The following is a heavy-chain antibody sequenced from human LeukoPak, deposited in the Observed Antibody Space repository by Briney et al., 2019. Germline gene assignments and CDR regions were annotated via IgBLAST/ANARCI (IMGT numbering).Heavy chain of an antibody. CDR1: GFTFDDYA. D-gene: IGHD6-19*01. J-gene: IGHJ3*02. Sequence: GGSLRLSCAASGFTFDDYAMHWVRQAPGEGLEWVSGISWNSGSIGYADSVKGRFTISRDNAKNSLYLHMSSLRAEDTALYYCAREMYSSGWLNAFDIWGQGAMVTVSS. CDR3: AREMYSSGWLNAFDI. V-gene: IGHV3-9*01. CDR2: ISWNSGSI.